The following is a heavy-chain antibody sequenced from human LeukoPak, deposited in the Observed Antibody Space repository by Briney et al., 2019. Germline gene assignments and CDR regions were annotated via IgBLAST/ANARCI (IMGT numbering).Heavy chain of an antibody. Sequence: SVKVSCKASGGTFSSYAISWVRQAPGQGLEWMGGIIPIFGTANYAQKFQGRVTITTDESTSTAYMELSSLRSGDTAVYYCARDLYGYSSLWGQGTLVTVSS. V-gene: IGHV1-69*05. CDR1: GGTFSSYA. J-gene: IGHJ4*02. CDR2: IIPIFGTA. CDR3: ARDLYGYSSL. D-gene: IGHD6-13*01.